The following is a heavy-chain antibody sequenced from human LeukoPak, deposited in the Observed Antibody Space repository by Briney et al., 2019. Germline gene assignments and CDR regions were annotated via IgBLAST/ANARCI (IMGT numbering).Heavy chain of an antibody. Sequence: EASVKVSCKASGGTFSSYAISWVRQAPGQGLEWMGGVIPIFGTANYAQKFQGRVTITADESTSTAYMELSSLRSEDTAVYYCARDLKNGWGSFQHWGQGTLVTVSS. CDR3: ARDLKNGWGSFQH. CDR1: GGTFSSYA. V-gene: IGHV1-69*13. J-gene: IGHJ1*01. CDR2: VIPIFGTA. D-gene: IGHD3-16*01.